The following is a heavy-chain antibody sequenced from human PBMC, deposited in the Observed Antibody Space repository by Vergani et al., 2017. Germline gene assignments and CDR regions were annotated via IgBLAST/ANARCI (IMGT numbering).Heavy chain of an antibody. CDR3: ARGLEMATMEEIENAFDI. J-gene: IGHJ3*02. D-gene: IGHD5-24*01. V-gene: IGHV1-18*04. CDR1: GYTFTSYG. CDR2: ISAYNGNT. Sequence: QVQLVPSGAEVKTPGASVKVSCKASGYTFTSYGISWVRQAPGQGLEWMGWISAYNGNTNYAQKLQGRVTMTTDTYTSTAYMELRRLRSDDTAVYYCARGLEMATMEEIENAFDIWGQGTMVTVSS.